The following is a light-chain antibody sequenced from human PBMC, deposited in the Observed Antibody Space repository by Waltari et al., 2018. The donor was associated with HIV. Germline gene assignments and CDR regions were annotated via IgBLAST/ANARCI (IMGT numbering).Light chain of an antibody. Sequence: QSALTQPRSVSGSPGQSVTISCTGTSSDIGGYNYVAGYQQHPGKAPKLMIYDVSKRPSGVPDRFSGSKSGNTASLTISGLQAEDEADYYCCSYAGSYTFSFGGGTKLTVL. CDR2: DVS. CDR1: SSDIGGYNY. J-gene: IGLJ3*02. V-gene: IGLV2-11*01. CDR3: CSYAGSYTFS.